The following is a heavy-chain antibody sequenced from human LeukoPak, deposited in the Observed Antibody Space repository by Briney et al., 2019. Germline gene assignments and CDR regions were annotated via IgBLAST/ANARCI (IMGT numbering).Heavy chain of an antibody. D-gene: IGHD7-27*01. CDR1: GYTFTNYA. Sequence: ASVKVSCKASGYTFTNYAMIWVRQAPGQGLEWMGWINPNSGGTHYAQKFQGRVTMTRDTSISTAYMELSRLTSDDTAVYYCARGNWGSDNAFDIWGQGTMVTISS. V-gene: IGHV1-2*02. J-gene: IGHJ3*02. CDR3: ARGNWGSDNAFDI. CDR2: INPNSGGT.